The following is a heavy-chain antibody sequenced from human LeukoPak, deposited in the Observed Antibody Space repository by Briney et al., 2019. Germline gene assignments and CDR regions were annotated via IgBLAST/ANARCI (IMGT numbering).Heavy chain of an antibody. Sequence: SETLSLTCTVSGGSISSYYWSWIRQPPGKGLEWIGYIYYSGSTNYNPSLKSRVTISVDTSKNQFSLKLSSVTAADTAVYYCARVLLWSRTTGHAFDIWGQGTMVTASS. CDR1: GGSISSYY. D-gene: IGHD3-10*01. CDR2: IYYSGST. V-gene: IGHV4-59*01. J-gene: IGHJ3*02. CDR3: ARVLLWSRTTGHAFDI.